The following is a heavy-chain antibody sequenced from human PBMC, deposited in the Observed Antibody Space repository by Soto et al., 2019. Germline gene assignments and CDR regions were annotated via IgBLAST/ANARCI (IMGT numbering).Heavy chain of an antibody. CDR1: GFTFSSYW. CDR2: IKQDGSEK. V-gene: IGHV3-7*03. CDR3: ARALSITGTTLGYYYGMDV. D-gene: IGHD1-7*01. Sequence: GGSLRLSCAASGFTFSSYWMSWVRQAPGKGLEWVANIKQDGSEKYYVDSVKGPFTISRDNAKNSLYLQMNSLRAEDTAVYYCARALSITGTTLGYYYGMDVWGQGTTVTVSS. J-gene: IGHJ6*02.